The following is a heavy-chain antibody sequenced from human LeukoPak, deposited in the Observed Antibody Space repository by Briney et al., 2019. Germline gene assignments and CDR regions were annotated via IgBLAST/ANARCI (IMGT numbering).Heavy chain of an antibody. Sequence: GASVKVSCKASGGTFSSYAISWVRQAPGQGLEWMGRIIPILGIANYAQKFQGRVTITADKSTSTAYMELSSLRSEDTAVYYCARAKGIAVAGAPWILDYWGQGTLVTVSS. D-gene: IGHD6-19*01. CDR2: IIPILGIA. CDR3: ARAKGIAVAGAPWILDY. J-gene: IGHJ4*02. V-gene: IGHV1-69*04. CDR1: GGTFSSYA.